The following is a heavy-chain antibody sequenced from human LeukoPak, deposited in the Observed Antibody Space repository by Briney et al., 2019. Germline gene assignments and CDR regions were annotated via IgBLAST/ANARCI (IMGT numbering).Heavy chain of an antibody. V-gene: IGHV1-8*01. Sequence: ASVKVSCKASGYTFTSCDINWVRQATGQGLEWMGWMNPNSGNTGYAQKFQGRVTMTRNTSISTAYMELSSLRSEDTAVYYCARGLVGYCSSTSCFYYYYGMDVWGQGTTVTVSS. D-gene: IGHD2-2*01. CDR2: MNPNSGNT. CDR3: ARGLVGYCSSTSCFYYYYGMDV. CDR1: GYTFTSCD. J-gene: IGHJ6*02.